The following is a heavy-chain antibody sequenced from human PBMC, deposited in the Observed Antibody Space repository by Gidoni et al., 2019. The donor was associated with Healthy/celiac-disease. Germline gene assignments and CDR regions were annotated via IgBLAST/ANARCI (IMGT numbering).Heavy chain of an antibody. J-gene: IGHJ5*02. D-gene: IGHD6-13*01. CDR2: INSDGSST. Sequence: EVQLVASGGGLVQPGGSLRLSCAASGFTFSTYWMHWVRQAPGKGRVWVSRINSDGSSTSYADSVKGRFTIARDNAKNTLYLQMNSLRAEDTAVYYCARDRGSSSWYPNWFDPWGQGTLVTVSS. CDR1: GFTFSTYW. CDR3: ARDRGSSSWYPNWFDP. V-gene: IGHV3-74*01.